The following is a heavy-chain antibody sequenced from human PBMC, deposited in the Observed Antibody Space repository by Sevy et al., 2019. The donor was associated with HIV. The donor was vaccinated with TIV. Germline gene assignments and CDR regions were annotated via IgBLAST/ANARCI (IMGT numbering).Heavy chain of an antibody. CDR2: IKLDGSEK. CDR1: GFTFNRYW. CDR3: ARDCNSATCLWGLDV. D-gene: IGHD1-26*01. Sequence: GGSLRLSCAASGFTFNRYWMSWVRQAPGKGLQWVANIKLDGSEKYYLDSVRGRFTISRANAKNSLYLQMNSLRAEDTAVYYCARDCNSATCLWGLDVWGLGTTVTVSS. V-gene: IGHV3-7*03. J-gene: IGHJ6*02.